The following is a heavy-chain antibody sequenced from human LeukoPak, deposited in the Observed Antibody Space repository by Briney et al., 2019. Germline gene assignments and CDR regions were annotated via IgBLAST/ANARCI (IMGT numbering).Heavy chain of an antibody. CDR1: GESFSGYY. Sequence: KSSETLSLTCAVYGESFSGYYWTWIRQPPGKGLEWLGYIHYSGTTNYNPSLKSRVTISVDTSKNQFSLNLSSVTAADTAVYYCARCAAMDDDYFDFWGQGTLVTVSS. D-gene: IGHD5-18*01. V-gene: IGHV4-59*01. CDR2: IHYSGTT. CDR3: ARCAAMDDDYFDF. J-gene: IGHJ4*02.